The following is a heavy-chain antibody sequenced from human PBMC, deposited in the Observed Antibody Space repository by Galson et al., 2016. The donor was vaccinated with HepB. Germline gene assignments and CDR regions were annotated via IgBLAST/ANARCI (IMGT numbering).Heavy chain of an antibody. J-gene: IGHJ4*02. CDR3: ARAPPLEGSDYNTQYYFDF. CDR2: ISYDGNYK. Sequence: SLRLSCAASGFTFSSDAMHWVRQAPSKGLEWVAVISYDGNYKSYADAVKGRFTISRDNSKNTLFLQMNSLRPEDTAVYYCARAPPLEGSDYNTQYYFDFWGQGTLVTVS. D-gene: IGHD3-3*01. CDR1: GFTFSSDA. V-gene: IGHV3-30*04.